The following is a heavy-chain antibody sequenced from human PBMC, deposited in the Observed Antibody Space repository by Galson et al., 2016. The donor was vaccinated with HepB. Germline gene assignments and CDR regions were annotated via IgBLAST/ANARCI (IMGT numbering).Heavy chain of an antibody. Sequence: TLSLTCTVSGASISSGRYYWSWIRQRPGRGLEWIGYIYYSGITYYNPSLESRITITVDTSRNQFSLKLTSVTAADTAVYFCARNTDYNYFDPWGQGTQVTVSS. CDR2: IYYSGIT. D-gene: IGHD5-18*01. J-gene: IGHJ5*02. V-gene: IGHV4-31*03. CDR3: ARNTDYNYFDP. CDR1: GASISSGRYY.